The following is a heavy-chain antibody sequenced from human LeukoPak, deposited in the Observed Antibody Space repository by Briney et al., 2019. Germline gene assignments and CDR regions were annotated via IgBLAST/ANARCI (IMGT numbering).Heavy chain of an antibody. CDR2: VDPEDGET. D-gene: IGHD1-1*01. V-gene: IGHV1-69-2*01. CDR3: ATAYGTLALDV. CDR1: GYTFTDYY. Sequence: ASVKVSCKVSGYTFTDYYMHWVQQAPGKGLEWMGLVDPEDGETIYAEKFQGRVTITADTSTDTAYMELSSLRSEDTAVYYCATAYGTLALDVWGKGTTVTVSS. J-gene: IGHJ6*04.